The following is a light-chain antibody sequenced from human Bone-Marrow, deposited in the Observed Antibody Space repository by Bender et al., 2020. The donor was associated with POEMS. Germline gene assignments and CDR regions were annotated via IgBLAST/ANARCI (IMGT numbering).Light chain of an antibody. Sequence: QSVLTQPPSVSGAPGQRVTISCTGSRSNIGAGYYVHWYQHLPGTAPKLLIYSSHRRPSEVPDRFSGSRSGTSASLAISGLQSEDEADYYCAVWDDSLNGWVFGGGTKLTVL. V-gene: IGLV1-40*01. CDR3: AVWDDSLNGWV. J-gene: IGLJ3*02. CDR2: SSH. CDR1: RSNIGAGYY.